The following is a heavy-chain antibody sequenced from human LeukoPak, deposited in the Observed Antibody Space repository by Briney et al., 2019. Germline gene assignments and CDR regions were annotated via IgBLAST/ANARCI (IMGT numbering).Heavy chain of an antibody. CDR3: ARDPPKTSHPSGLDY. CDR1: GFTFTDYW. V-gene: IGHV3-7*01. Sequence: GGSLRLSCAASGFTFTDYWMAWVCQAPGTGLEWVADINQDESVRYYVDSVRGRFTISRDNANNLVYLQMSSLRVDDTAVYYCARDPPKTSHPSGLDYWGQGTLVTVSS. J-gene: IGHJ4*02. D-gene: IGHD3-10*01. CDR2: INQDESVR.